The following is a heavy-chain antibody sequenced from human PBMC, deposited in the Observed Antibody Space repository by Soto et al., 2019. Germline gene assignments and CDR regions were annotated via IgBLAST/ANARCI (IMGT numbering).Heavy chain of an antibody. D-gene: IGHD3-16*01. CDR3: ARSTLIRVFDY. CDR1: GGSISSYY. CDR2: IYYSGST. V-gene: IGHV4-59*01. J-gene: IGHJ4*02. Sequence: KTSETLSLTCTVSGGSISSYYWSWIRQPPGEGLEWIGYIYYSGSTNYNPSLKSRVTISVDTSKNQFSLKLSSVTAADTAVYYCARSTLIRVFDYWGQGTLVTVSS.